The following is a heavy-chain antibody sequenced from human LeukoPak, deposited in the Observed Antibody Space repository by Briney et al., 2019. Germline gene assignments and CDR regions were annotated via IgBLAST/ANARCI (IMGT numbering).Heavy chain of an antibody. CDR1: GGSIRSY. V-gene: IGHV4-59*04. CDR2: INHSGST. Sequence: PSETLSLTCTVSGGSIRSYWSWIRQPAGKGLEWIGEINHSGSTYYNPSLKSRVTISVDTSKNQFSLKLSSVTAADTAVYYCARYYYGSGSYYYFDSWGQGTLVTVSS. D-gene: IGHD3-10*01. CDR3: ARYYYGSGSYYYFDS. J-gene: IGHJ4*02.